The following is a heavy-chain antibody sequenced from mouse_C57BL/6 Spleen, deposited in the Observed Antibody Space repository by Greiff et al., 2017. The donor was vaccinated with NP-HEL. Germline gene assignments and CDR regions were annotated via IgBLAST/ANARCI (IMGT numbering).Heavy chain of an antibody. D-gene: IGHD1-1*01. CDR3: ARKYYGSDYYAMDY. V-gene: IGHV1-50*01. CDR1: GYTFTSYW. J-gene: IGHJ4*01. CDR2: IDPSDSYT. Sequence: QVQLKQSGAELVKPGASVKLSCKASGYTFTSYWMQWVKQRPGQGLEWIGEIDPSDSYTNYNQKFKGKATLTVDTSSSTAYMQLSSLTSEDSAVYYCARKYYGSDYYAMDYWGQGTSVTVSS.